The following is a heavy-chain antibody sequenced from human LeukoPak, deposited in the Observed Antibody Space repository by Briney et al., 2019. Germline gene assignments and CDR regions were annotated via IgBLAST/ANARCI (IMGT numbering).Heavy chain of an antibody. V-gene: IGHV4-38-2*02. CDR3: YAQGF. CDR1: GYSISSGYY. Sequence: SETLSLTCTVSGYSISSGYYWGWIRQPPGKGLEWIGSIYSSGNTYYNPSLKSRVTISVDTSNNQFSLKLRSVTAADTAVYYCYAQGFWGQGTLVTVSS. CDR2: IYSSGNT. J-gene: IGHJ4*02.